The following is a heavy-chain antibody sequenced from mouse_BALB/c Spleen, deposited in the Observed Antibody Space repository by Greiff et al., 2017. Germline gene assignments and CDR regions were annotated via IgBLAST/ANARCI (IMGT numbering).Heavy chain of an antibody. CDR2: ISSGGST. CDR3: ARESNYYAMDY. V-gene: IGHV5-6-5*01. Sequence: EVKLVESGGGLVKPGGSLKLSCAASGFTFSSYAMSWVRQTPEKRLEWVASISSGGSTYYPDSVKGRFTISRDNARNILYLQMSSLRSEDTAMYYCARESNYYAMDYWGQGTSVTVSS. D-gene: IGHD2-5*01. CDR1: GFTFSSYA. J-gene: IGHJ4*01.